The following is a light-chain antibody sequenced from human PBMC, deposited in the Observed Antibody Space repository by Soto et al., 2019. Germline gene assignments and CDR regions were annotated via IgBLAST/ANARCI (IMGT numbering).Light chain of an antibody. CDR3: CSYVGTDSSFV. J-gene: IGLJ1*01. CDR2: DVY. V-gene: IGLV2-11*01. CDR1: SSDVGGYNL. Sequence: QSVLTQPRSVSGSPGQSVTITCTGTSSDVGGYNLVSWYQQHPGKVPKLMIYDVYIRPSGVPDRFSGSKSGITASLTISGLQAEDEADYFCCSYVGTDSSFVFGSGTKLTVL.